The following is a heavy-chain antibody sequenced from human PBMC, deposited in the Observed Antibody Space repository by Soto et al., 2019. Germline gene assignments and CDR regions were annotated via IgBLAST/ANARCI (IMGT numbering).Heavy chain of an antibody. CDR1: GFSLSTSGVG. J-gene: IGHJ6*02. CDR3: AHSRCGGDCLQSYSSHYYYGMDV. V-gene: IGHV2-5*02. Sequence: QITLKESGPTLVRPTQTLTLTCTFSGFSLSTSGVGVGWIRQPPGKALEWLALIYWDDDKRYSPSLKSRLTIPMHTSKHQVVLTMTNIDPVDTASYYCAHSRCGGDCLQSYSSHYYYGMDVWGQGTTVTVSS. CDR2: IYWDDDK. D-gene: IGHD2-21*02.